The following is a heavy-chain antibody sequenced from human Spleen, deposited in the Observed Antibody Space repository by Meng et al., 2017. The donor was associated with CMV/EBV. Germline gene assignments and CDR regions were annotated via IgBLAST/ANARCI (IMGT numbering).Heavy chain of an antibody. D-gene: IGHD2-15*01. J-gene: IGHJ3*02. V-gene: IGHV3-74*01. CDR2: INSDGSST. Sequence: GGSLRLSCAASGFSFSYYGMHWVRQAPGKGLVWVSRINSDGSSTSYADSVKGRFTISRDNSKNTLYVQMNSLRAEDTAVYYCAKGGGTGAFDIWGQGTMVTVSS. CDR1: GFSFSYYG. CDR3: AKGGGTGAFDI.